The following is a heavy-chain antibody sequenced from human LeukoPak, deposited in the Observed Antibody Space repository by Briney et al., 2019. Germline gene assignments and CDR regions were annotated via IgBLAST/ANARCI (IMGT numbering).Heavy chain of an antibody. Sequence: SETLSLTCTVSGGSISSSSYYWGWIRQPPGKGLEWIGSIYYSGSTYYNPSLKSRVTISVDTSKNQFSLKLSSVTAADTAVYYCARVGELLRHFDYWGQGTLVTVSS. J-gene: IGHJ4*02. D-gene: IGHD1-26*01. CDR1: GGSISSSSYY. V-gene: IGHV4-39*01. CDR3: ARVGELLRHFDY. CDR2: IYYSGST.